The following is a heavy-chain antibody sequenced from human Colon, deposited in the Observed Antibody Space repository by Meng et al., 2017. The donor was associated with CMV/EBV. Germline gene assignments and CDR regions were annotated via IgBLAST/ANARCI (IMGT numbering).Heavy chain of an antibody. J-gene: IGHJ5*02. CDR3: ASIGTANWFDP. V-gene: IGHV4-39*07. Sequence: SETLSLTCTVSGGSISSSSYYWGWIRQPPGKGLEWIRSIYYSGSTYYNPSLKSRVTISVDTSKNQFSLKLSSVTAADTAVYYCASIGTANWFDPWGQGTLVTVSS. CDR1: GGSISSSSYY. CDR2: IYYSGST. D-gene: IGHD1-26*01.